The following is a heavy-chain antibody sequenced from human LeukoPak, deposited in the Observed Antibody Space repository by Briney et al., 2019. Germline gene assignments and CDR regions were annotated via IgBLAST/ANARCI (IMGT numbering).Heavy chain of an antibody. CDR2: INPSGGST. V-gene: IGHV1-46*01. CDR3: ARDAPLIAVAGRGGAFDI. D-gene: IGHD6-19*01. J-gene: IGHJ3*02. Sequence: ASVKVSCKASGYTFTSYYMHWVRQAPGQGLEWMGIINPSGGSTSYAQRFQGRVTMTRDMSTSTVYMELSSLRSEDTAVYYCARDAPLIAVAGRGGAFDIWGQGTMVTVSS. CDR1: GYTFTSYY.